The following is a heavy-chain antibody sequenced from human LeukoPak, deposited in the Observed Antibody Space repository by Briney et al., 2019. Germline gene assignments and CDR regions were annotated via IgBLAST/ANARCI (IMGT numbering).Heavy chain of an antibody. CDR3: AKVAGGGYFILAIDY. J-gene: IGHJ4*02. CDR2: ISGSGGST. Sequence: PGGSLRLSCAASGFTFSSYAMSWVRQAPGKGLEWVSAISGSGGSTYYADSVKGRFTTSRDNSKNTLYLQMNSLRAEDTAVYYCAKVAGGGYFILAIDYWGQGTLVTVSS. D-gene: IGHD2-15*01. V-gene: IGHV3-23*01. CDR1: GFTFSSYA.